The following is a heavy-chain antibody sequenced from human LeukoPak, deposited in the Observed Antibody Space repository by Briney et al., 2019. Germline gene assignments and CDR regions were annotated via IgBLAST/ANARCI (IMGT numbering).Heavy chain of an antibody. Sequence: GGSLRLSCAASGFTVSNNYMSWVRQAPGKELEWVSVIYSGGSTYYADSVKGRFTISRDNSKNTLYLQMNSLRAEDTAVYYCARGHCGGDCYPLYYYYYYMDVWGKGTTVTVSS. V-gene: IGHV3-53*01. J-gene: IGHJ6*03. CDR2: IYSGGST. CDR1: GFTVSNNY. CDR3: ARGHCGGDCYPLYYYYYYMDV. D-gene: IGHD2-21*01.